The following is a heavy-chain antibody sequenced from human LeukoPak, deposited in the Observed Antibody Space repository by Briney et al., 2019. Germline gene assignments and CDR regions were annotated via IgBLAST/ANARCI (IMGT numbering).Heavy chain of an antibody. V-gene: IGHV5-51*01. CDR3: VGQTHCRADSCIDY. CDR2: IYPRDSET. Sequence: GESLKISCEGSGYSFTNYWIGWVRQMPGKGLEWMGIIYPRDSETTYSPSFQGQVTISADKNMNIAYLQWSSLKASDTAMYFCVGQTHCRADSCIDYWGQGTLVTVSS. CDR1: GYSFTNYW. J-gene: IGHJ4*02. D-gene: IGHD2-21*02.